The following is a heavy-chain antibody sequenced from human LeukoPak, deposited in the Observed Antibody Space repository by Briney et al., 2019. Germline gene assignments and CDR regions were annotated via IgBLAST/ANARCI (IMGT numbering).Heavy chain of an antibody. D-gene: IGHD6-13*01. CDR1: GFTFSSYA. J-gene: IGHJ4*02. CDR3: AKSRSSNSWSALNY. CDR2: ISGSDSST. Sequence: GGSLRLSCAASGFTFSSYAMSWVRQTPGKGLEWVSVISGSDSSTYYADSVRGRFTISRDNSENTLYLQMSSLRAEDTAVYYCAKSRSSNSWSALNYWGQGTLVTVSS. V-gene: IGHV3-23*01.